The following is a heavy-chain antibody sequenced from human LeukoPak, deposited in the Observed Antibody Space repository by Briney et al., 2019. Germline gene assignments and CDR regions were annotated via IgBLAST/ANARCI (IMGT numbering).Heavy chain of an antibody. CDR1: GFTFSSYA. CDR3: ARSGYSYGLYSSSWCDY. Sequence: PGGSLRLSCAASGFTFSSYAMSWVRQAPGKGLEWVSAISGSGGSTYYADSVKGRFTISRDNSKSTLYLQMNSLRAEDTAVYYCARSGYSYGLYSSSWCDYWGQGTLVTVSS. J-gene: IGHJ4*02. V-gene: IGHV3-23*01. D-gene: IGHD5-18*01. CDR2: ISGSGGST.